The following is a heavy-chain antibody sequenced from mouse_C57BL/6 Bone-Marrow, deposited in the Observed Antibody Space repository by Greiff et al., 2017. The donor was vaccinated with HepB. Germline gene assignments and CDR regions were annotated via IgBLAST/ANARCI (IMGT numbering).Heavy chain of an antibody. D-gene: IGHD2-1*01. CDR3: ARDGGNSLWLAY. CDR1: GFTFSDYY. V-gene: IGHV5-12*01. CDR2: ISNGGGST. Sequence: EVMVVESGGGLVQPGGSLKLSCAASGFTFSDYYMYWVRQTPEKRLEWVAYISNGGGSTYYPDTVKGRFTISRDNAKNTLCLQMSSLKSEDTAMYYCARDGGNSLWLAYWGQGTLVTVSA. J-gene: IGHJ3*01.